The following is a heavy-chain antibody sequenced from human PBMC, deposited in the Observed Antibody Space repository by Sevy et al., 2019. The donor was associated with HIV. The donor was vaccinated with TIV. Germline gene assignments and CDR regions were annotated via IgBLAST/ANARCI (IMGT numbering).Heavy chain of an antibody. CDR2: ISYDGSNK. J-gene: IGHJ3*02. CDR3: THRLRCGSPSDAFDI. CDR1: GFTFSSYA. D-gene: IGHD5-12*01. V-gene: IGHV3-30-3*01. Sequence: GGSLRLSCAASGFTFSSYAMHWVRQAPGKGLEWVAVISYDGSNKYYADSVKGRFTISRENSKKTLYLQRNSLRAEETAVYYCTHRLRCGSPSDAFDIWGQGTMVTVSS.